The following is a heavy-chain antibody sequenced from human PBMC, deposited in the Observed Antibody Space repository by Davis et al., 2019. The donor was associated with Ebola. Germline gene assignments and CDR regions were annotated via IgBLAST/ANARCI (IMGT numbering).Heavy chain of an antibody. V-gene: IGHV1-46*01. Sequence: AASVKVSCKASGYTFTSYYMHWVRQAPGQGLEWMGIINPSGGSTSYAQKFQGRVTMTRDTSISTAYMELSRLRSDDTAVYYCARDKQLADYYYYGMDVWGQGTTVTVSS. CDR3: ARDKQLADYYYYGMDV. CDR1: GYTFTSYY. D-gene: IGHD6-6*01. CDR2: INPSGGST. J-gene: IGHJ6*02.